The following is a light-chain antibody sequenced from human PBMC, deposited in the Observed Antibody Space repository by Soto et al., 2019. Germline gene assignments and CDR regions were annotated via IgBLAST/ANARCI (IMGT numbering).Light chain of an antibody. J-gene: IGLJ2*01. CDR1: SSDVGGYKY. Sequence: QSALTQPASVSGSPGQSITISCTGTSSDVGGYKYVSWYQQHPDKAPKLMIYEGTKRPSGVSNRFSGSKSGNTASLTIAGLQAEDEADYYCSSYAGSNNLVFGGGTKLTVL. CDR2: EGT. CDR3: SSYAGSNNLV. V-gene: IGLV2-14*01.